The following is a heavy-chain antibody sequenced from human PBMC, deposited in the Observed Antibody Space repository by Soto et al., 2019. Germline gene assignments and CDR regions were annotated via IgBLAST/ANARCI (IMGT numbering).Heavy chain of an antibody. D-gene: IGHD3-3*01. V-gene: IGHV3-23*01. CDR3: AKPLILYYDHYYMDV. CDR2: ISGSGGST. J-gene: IGHJ6*03. Sequence: GGSLRLSCAASGFTFSSYAMSWVRQAPGKGLEWVSAISGSGGSTYYADSVKGRFTISRDNSKNTLYLQMNSLRAEDTAVYYCAKPLILYYDHYYMDVWGKGTTVTVSS. CDR1: GFTFSSYA.